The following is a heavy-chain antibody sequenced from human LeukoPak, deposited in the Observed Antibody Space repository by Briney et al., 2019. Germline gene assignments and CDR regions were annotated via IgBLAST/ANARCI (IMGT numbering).Heavy chain of an antibody. CDR3: ASTQYITSFDY. J-gene: IGHJ4*02. CDR2: IYPVDSTT. D-gene: IGHD6-13*01. V-gene: IGHV5-51*01. Sequence: GESLKISCKGSGYSFTSYWIAWVRQMPGKGLEWMAIIYPVDSTTRYSPSFQGQVTISVDKSISTAYLQWSALKASDTALYYCASTQYITSFDYWGQGSLVTVSS. CDR1: GYSFTSYW.